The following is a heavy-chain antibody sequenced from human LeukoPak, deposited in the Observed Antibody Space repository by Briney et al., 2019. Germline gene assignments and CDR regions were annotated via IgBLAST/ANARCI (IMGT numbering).Heavy chain of an antibody. D-gene: IGHD3-3*01. CDR1: GASISSYY. CDR2: IYNSGST. J-gene: IGHJ4*02. CDR3: ARLRMKDFWSGYYDY. V-gene: IGHV4-4*08. Sequence: SETLSLTCSVSGASISSYYWTWIRQSPGKGLEWIGYIYNSGSTTYNPSLKSRVTISVDTPKNQFSLKLSSVTAADTAVYYCARLRMKDFWSGYYDYWGQGTLVTVSS.